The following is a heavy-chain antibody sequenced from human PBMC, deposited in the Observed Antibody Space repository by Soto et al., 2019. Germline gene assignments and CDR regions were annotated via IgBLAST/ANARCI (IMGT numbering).Heavy chain of an antibody. Sequence: EVQLVESGGGLVQPGGSLTLSCAASGFTFSGSAMHWVRQPSGNGLEWVGRIRSKTNSYATTYAASVTGRFTISRDYAEHTAYLQMNSLTTEATAVSYCKQEIAVAGTRFDHWGQGTLVTVSS. CDR1: GFTFSGSA. D-gene: IGHD6-19*01. CDR3: KQEIAVAGTRFDH. J-gene: IGHJ5*02. V-gene: IGHV3-73*01. CDR2: IRSKTNSYAT.